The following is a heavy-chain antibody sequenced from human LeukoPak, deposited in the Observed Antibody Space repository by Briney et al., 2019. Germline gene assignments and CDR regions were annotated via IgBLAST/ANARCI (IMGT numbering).Heavy chain of an antibody. J-gene: IGHJ4*02. CDR3: AKEPPIAVAGYFDY. Sequence: GGSLRLSCAASGFTFSSYSMNWVRQAPGKGLEWLSYISSSSSTIYYADSVKGRFTISRDNSKNTLYLQMNSLRAEDTAVYYCAKEPPIAVAGYFDYWGQGTLVTVSS. V-gene: IGHV3-48*01. CDR1: GFTFSSYS. CDR2: ISSSSSTI. D-gene: IGHD6-19*01.